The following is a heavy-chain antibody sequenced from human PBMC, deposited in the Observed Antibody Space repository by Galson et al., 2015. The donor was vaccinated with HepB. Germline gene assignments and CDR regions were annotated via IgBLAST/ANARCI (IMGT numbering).Heavy chain of an antibody. V-gene: IGHV3-7*03. D-gene: IGHD4-23*01. CDR2: IKQDGSEK. CDR1: GFTFSSYW. J-gene: IGHJ4*02. CDR3: ARGDMTTVVTRDYFDH. Sequence: SLRLSCAASGFTFSSYWMSWVRQAPGKGLEWVANIKQDGSEKYYVDSVKGRFTISRDNAKNSLYLQMNSLRDEDTAVYYCARGDMTTVVTRDYFDHWGQGTLVTVSS.